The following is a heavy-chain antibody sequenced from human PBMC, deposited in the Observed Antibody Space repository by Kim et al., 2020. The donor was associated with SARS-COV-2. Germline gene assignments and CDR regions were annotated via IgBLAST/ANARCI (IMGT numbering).Heavy chain of an antibody. CDR3: AKGTHVVVTGSEYFQH. V-gene: IGHV3-30*18. CDR2: ISYDGSNK. D-gene: IGHD2-21*02. Sequence: GGSLRLSCAASGFTFSSYGMHWVRQAPGKGLEWVAVISYDGSNKYYADSVKGRLTISRDNSKNTLYLQMNSLRAEDTAVYYCAKGTHVVVTGSEYFQHWGQGTLVTVSS. J-gene: IGHJ1*01. CDR1: GFTFSSYG.